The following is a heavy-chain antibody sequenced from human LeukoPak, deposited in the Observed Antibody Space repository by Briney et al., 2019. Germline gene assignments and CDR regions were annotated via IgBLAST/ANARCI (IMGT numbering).Heavy chain of an antibody. D-gene: IGHD2-15*01. CDR1: GYTFTSYA. CDR2: INTNTGNP. Sequence: ASVKVSCKASGYTFTSYAMNWVRQAPGQGLEWMGWINTNTGNPTYAQGFTGRFVFSLDTSVSTAYLQISSLKAEDTAVYYCARYCSGGSCSYYYGMDVWGQGTTVTVS. J-gene: IGHJ6*02. CDR3: ARYCSGGSCSYYYGMDV. V-gene: IGHV7-4-1*02.